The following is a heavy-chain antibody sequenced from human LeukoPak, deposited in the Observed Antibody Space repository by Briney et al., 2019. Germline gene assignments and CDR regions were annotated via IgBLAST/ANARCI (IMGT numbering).Heavy chain of an antibody. V-gene: IGHV1-69*05. D-gene: IGHD6-13*01. CDR1: GGTFSSYA. CDR2: IIPIFGTA. J-gene: IGHJ4*02. CDR3: SRDSSSWPFDY. Sequence: SVKVSCKASGGTFSSYAISWVGQAPGQGIEWMGGIIPIFGTANYAQKFQGRVTITTDESTRTAYMELSSLSSEDPAVYYCSRDSSSWPFDYWGQGTLVTVSS.